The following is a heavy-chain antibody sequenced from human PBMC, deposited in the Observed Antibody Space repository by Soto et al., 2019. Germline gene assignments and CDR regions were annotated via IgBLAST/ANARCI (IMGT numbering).Heavy chain of an antibody. J-gene: IGHJ4*02. CDR1: GGSISSYY. V-gene: IGHV4-59*08. CDR2: IYYSGST. Sequence: PSETLSLTCTVSGGSISSYYWSWIRQPPGKGLEWIGYIYYSGSTNYNPSLKSRVTISVDTSKNQFSLKLSSVTAADTAVYYCARQTAVADLLDYWGQGTLVTVSS. CDR3: ARQTAVADLLDY. D-gene: IGHD6-19*01.